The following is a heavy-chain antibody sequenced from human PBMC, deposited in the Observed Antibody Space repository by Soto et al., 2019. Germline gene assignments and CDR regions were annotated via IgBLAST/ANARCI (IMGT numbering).Heavy chain of an antibody. Sequence: QVQLQASGPGLVKPSQTLSLTCTVSGGSLSNNHYYWSWIRQPPGKGLEWIGHIYDSGSTYNNPSLKTRVSISVETSKNQFSLKLTSVTPSDTAGNSCAKGLASETLDSWGQETLVPVSS. V-gene: IGHV4-30-4*01. CDR2: IYDSGST. D-gene: IGHD3-10*01. CDR3: AKGLASETLDS. J-gene: IGHJ4*02. CDR1: GGSLSNNHYY.